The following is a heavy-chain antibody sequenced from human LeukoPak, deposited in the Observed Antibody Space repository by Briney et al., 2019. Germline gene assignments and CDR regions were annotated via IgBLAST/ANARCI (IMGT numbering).Heavy chain of an antibody. J-gene: IGHJ4*02. V-gene: IGHV1-2*06. Sequence: ASVKVSCKASGYTFTGYYMHWVRQAPGQGLEWMGRINPNSGGTNYAQKFQGRVTMTRDTSISTAYMELSRLRSDDTAVYYCARSNILTAGVFDYWGQGTLVPVSS. CDR2: INPNSGGT. D-gene: IGHD3-9*01. CDR1: GYTFTGYY. CDR3: ARSNILTAGVFDY.